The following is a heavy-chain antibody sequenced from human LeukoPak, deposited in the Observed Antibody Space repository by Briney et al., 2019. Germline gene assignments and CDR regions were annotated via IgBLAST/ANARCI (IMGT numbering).Heavy chain of an antibody. CDR1: GFTFSSYG. Sequence: GSLRLSCAASGFTFSSYGTHWVRQAPGKGLEWVAVISYDGSNKYYADSVKGRFTISRDNSKNTLYLQMNSLRAEDTAVYYCAKDRRTYYDFWSGPFDYWGQGTLVTVSS. D-gene: IGHD3-3*01. V-gene: IGHV3-30*18. CDR3: AKDRRTYYDFWSGPFDY. J-gene: IGHJ4*02. CDR2: ISYDGSNK.